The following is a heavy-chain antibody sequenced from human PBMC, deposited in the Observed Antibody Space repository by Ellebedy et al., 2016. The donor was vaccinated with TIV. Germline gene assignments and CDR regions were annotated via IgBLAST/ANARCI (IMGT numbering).Heavy chain of an antibody. CDR2: ISYDESNK. CDR3: ARGFGMVRGATGMDV. V-gene: IGHV3-30*03. D-gene: IGHD3-10*01. CDR1: GFTFRSYG. Sequence: GESLKISXAASGFTFRSYGMHWVRQAPGKGLGWVALISYDESNKYYADSVRGRFTISRDNSKNTLYLQMNSLRAEDTAVYYCARGFGMVRGATGMDVWGQGTTVTVSS. J-gene: IGHJ6*02.